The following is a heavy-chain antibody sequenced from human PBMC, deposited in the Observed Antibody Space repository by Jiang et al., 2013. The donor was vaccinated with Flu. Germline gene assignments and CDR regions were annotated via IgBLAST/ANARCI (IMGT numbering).Heavy chain of an antibody. CDR1: GYTFTSYD. CDR2: MNPNSGNT. Sequence: QLVESGAEVKKPGASVKVSCKASGYTFTSYDINWVRQATGQGLEWMGWMNPNSGNTGYAQKFQGRVTMTRNTSISTAYMELSSLRSEDTAVYYCARAGKSYGSGRLGRAGSYYYGMDVWGQGTTVTVSS. CDR3: ARAGKSYGSGRLGRAGSYYYGMDV. D-gene: IGHD3-10*01. V-gene: IGHV1-8*01. J-gene: IGHJ6*02.